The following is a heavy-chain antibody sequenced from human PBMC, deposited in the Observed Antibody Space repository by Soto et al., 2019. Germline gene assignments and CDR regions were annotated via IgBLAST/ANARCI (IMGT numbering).Heavy chain of an antibody. D-gene: IGHD2-15*01. CDR2: IIIAGGGT. V-gene: IGHV1-58*01. CDR1: GIIFSNSA. CDR3: AAELYSGGRCCSFDI. J-gene: IGHJ3*02. Sequence: GASVKVSCKTSGIIFSNSAVQWVRQARGQRLEWLGYIIIAGGGTKYSQNLQGKITITRDMSTNTAYMQLTSLRSEDTAIYYCAAELYSGGRCCSFDIWGPRDNGHRLL.